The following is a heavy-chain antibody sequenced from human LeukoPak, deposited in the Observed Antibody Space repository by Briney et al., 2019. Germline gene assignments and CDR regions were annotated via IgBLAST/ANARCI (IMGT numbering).Heavy chain of an antibody. CDR1: GYTFTGYY. Sequence: GASVKVSCKASGYTFTGYYMHWVRQAPGQGLEWMGWINPNSGGTNYAQKYQGRVTMTRDTSISTAYMELSRLRSDDTAVYYCARGLEYSSSSGLGGGYWGQGTLVTVSS. CDR3: ARGLEYSSSSGLGGGY. V-gene: IGHV1-2*02. D-gene: IGHD6-6*01. CDR2: INPNSGGT. J-gene: IGHJ4*02.